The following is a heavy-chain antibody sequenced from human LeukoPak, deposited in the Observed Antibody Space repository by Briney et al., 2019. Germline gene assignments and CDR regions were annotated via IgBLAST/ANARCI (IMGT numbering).Heavy chain of an antibody. CDR3: ARDLTGPYDH. Sequence: RGSLRLSCAASGFSVSGFWTHWVRQAPGKELVWVARINVEGDYIDYAESVRGRFTISRDSAKNTLYLQMNSVRAEDTAVYSCARDLTGPYDHWGQGTLVTVSS. J-gene: IGHJ4*02. D-gene: IGHD3-22*01. V-gene: IGHV3-74*01. CDR1: GFSVSGFW. CDR2: INVEGDYI.